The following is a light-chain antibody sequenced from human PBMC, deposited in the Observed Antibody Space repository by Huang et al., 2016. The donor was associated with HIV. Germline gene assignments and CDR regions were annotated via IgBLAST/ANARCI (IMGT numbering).Light chain of an antibody. CDR3: QQSYNTPFT. CDR1: QSISNY. J-gene: IGKJ3*01. Sequence: DIQMTQSPSSLSASIGDRVTITCRASQSISNYLKWYQHRPGKAPNLLIYAASNLHRGVPSRFSGSGSGTDFTLTINSLQPEDFATYYCQQSYNTPFTFGPGTKVDIK. V-gene: IGKV1-39*01. CDR2: AAS.